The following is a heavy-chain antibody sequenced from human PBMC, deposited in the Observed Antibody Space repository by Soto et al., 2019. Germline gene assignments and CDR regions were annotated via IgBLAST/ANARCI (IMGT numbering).Heavy chain of an antibody. V-gene: IGHV4-39*01. D-gene: IGHD3-16*01. CDR2: FHYSGST. CDR3: ARGFGRSHFDY. J-gene: IGHJ4*02. Sequence: SETLSLTCTVSGGSISSRDSYWGWIRQPPGKGLEWIGSFHYSGSTYYNPSLKSRVTISVDTSKNQLSLRVTSVTAADTAVYYCARGFGRSHFDYWGQGTLVTVSS. CDR1: GGSISSRDSY.